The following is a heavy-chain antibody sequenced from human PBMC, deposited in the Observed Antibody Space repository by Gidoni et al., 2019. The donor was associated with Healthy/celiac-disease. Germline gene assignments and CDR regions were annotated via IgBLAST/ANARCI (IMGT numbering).Heavy chain of an antibody. CDR1: GFTFSNAW. CDR3: TTEMSEGYYDSSGYPLDY. Sequence: EVQLVESGGGLVKPGGSLRLSCSASGFTFSNAWMSWVLQAPGKGLEWVGRIKSKTDGGTTDYAAPVKGRFTISRDDSKNTLYLQMNSLKTEDTAVYYCTTEMSEGYYDSSGYPLDYWGQGTLVTVSS. V-gene: IGHV3-15*01. J-gene: IGHJ4*01. D-gene: IGHD3-22*01. CDR2: IKSKTDGGTT.